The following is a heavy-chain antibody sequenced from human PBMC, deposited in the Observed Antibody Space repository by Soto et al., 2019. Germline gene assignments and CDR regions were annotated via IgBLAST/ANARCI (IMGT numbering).Heavy chain of an antibody. CDR1: GFIFRNAW. D-gene: IGHD4-4*01. V-gene: IGHV3-15*01. Sequence: LVESGGVLVKPGGSIRLSCAASGFIFRNAWMSWVRQSPVKGLEWFGRIKSKSSGGTTDYAAPVECRVAITRDDSKSILYLQMTSLTIEDTDVYFCTSEKGWRQSPLDSWGQGALVTVSS. CDR3: TSEKGWRQSPLDS. CDR2: IKSKSSGGTT. J-gene: IGHJ5*01.